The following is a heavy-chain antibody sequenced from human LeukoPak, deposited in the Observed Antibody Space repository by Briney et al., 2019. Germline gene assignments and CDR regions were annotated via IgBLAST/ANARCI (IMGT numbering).Heavy chain of an antibody. CDR1: GGSISSGSYY. D-gene: IGHD3/OR15-3a*01. J-gene: IGHJ4*02. CDR3: ARDRGTGNFDY. Sequence: SSQTLSLTCTVSGGSISSGSYYWSWIRQPAGKGLEWIGRIYTSGSTNFNPSLKSRVTISVDTSKNQFSLKLSSVTAADTAMYYCARDRGTGNFDYWGQGTLVTVSS. CDR2: IYTSGST. V-gene: IGHV4-61*02.